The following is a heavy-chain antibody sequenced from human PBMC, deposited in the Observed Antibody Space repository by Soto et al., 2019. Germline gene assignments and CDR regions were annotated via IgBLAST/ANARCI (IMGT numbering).Heavy chain of an antibody. J-gene: IGHJ5*02. CDR2: VYYSGNT. D-gene: IGHD4-17*01. CDR3: AKIPWADYGCIFDP. V-gene: IGHV4-59*01. Sequence: WTWIRQPPGKGLEWIGYVYYSGNTNYNPSLKSRVTISVDTSKNQFSLKLGSVTAADTAVYYCAKIPWADYGCIFDPWGQGTLVTVSS.